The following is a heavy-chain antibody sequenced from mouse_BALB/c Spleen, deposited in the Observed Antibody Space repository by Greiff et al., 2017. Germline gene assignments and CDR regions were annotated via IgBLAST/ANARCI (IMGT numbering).Heavy chain of an antibody. D-gene: IGHD1-1*01. J-gene: IGHJ2*01. CDR3: ARDYSYYFDY. CDR1: GFTFSSFG. V-gene: IGHV5-17*02. CDR2: ISSGSSTI. Sequence: EVMLVESGGGLVQPGGSRKLSCAASGFTFSSFGMHWVRQAPEKGLEWVAYISSGSSTIYYADTVKGRFTISRDNPKNTLFLQMTSLRSEDTAMYYCARDYSYYFDYWGQGTTLTVSS.